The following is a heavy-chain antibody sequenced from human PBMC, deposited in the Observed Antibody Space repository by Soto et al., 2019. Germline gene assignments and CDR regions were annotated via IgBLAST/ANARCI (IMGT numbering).Heavy chain of an antibody. CDR2: IRSKANTYAT. CDR1: GFTFSDSA. V-gene: IGHV3-73*01. Sequence: PGGPLRLSCAASGFTFSDSAMHWVRQASGKGLEWVGRIRSKANTYATAYVASVEGRFTISRDDSKNTAYLQMNSLKTEDTAVYYCTTGIAARPPGWGQGTLVTVSS. J-gene: IGHJ4*02. CDR3: TTGIAARPPG. D-gene: IGHD6-6*01.